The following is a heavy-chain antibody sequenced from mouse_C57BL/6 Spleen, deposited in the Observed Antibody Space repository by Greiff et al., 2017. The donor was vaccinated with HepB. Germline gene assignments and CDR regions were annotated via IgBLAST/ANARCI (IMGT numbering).Heavy chain of an antibody. V-gene: IGHV1-81*01. CDR1: GYTFTSYG. CDR3: ANSLMVTTGWYFDV. Sequence: QVQLKQSGAELARPGASVKLSCKASGYTFTSYGISWVKQRTGQGLEWIGEIYPRSGNTYYNEKFKGKATLTADKSSSTAYMELRSLTSEDSAVYFCANSLMVTTGWYFDVWGTGTTVTVSS. CDR2: IYPRSGNT. J-gene: IGHJ1*03. D-gene: IGHD2-3*01.